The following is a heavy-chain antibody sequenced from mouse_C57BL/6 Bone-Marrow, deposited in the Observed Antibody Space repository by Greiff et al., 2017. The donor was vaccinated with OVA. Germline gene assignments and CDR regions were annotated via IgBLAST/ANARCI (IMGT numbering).Heavy chain of an antibody. J-gene: IGHJ1*03. V-gene: IGHV2-2*01. Sequence: VKLVESGPGLVQPSQSLSITCTVSGFSLTSYGVHWVRQSPGKGLEWLGVIWSGGSTDYTAAFISRLSISKDNSKSQVFFKMNSLQADDTAIYYCARNEGGFSWYFDVWGTGTTVTVSS. CDR3: ARNEGGFSWYFDV. CDR1: GFSLTSYG. CDR2: IWSGGST.